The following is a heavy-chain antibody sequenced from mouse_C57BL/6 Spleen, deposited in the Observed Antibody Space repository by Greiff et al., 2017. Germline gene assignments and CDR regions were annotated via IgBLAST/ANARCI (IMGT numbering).Heavy chain of an antibody. D-gene: IGHD4-1*01. V-gene: IGHV7-4*01. CDR1: GFTFTDYY. CDR2: IRNKANGYTT. CDR3: VKVTGREFYAMDY. J-gene: IGHJ4*01. Sequence: EVMLVESGGGLVQPGASLRLSCAASGFTFTDYYMSWVRQPPGKAPEWLALIRNKANGYTTEYTASVKGRFTISGDNSQNNHYHQMYTLRAEDSATYYCVKVTGREFYAMDYWGQGTSVTVSS.